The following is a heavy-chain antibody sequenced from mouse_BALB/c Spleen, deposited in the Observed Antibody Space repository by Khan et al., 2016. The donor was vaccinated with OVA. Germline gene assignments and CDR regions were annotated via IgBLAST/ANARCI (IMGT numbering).Heavy chain of an antibody. J-gene: IGHJ2*01. Sequence: VQLKESGPGLVKPSQSLSLTCTVTGYSITSGYAWNWIRQFPGNKLAWMGYISYSGVTSYTPSLKSRISITRYQSKNQFFLQMDSVTTGDTATYYCAGGNYYGYYFDYWGQGTTLTVSS. CDR2: ISYSGVT. D-gene: IGHD1-1*01. CDR1: GYSITSGYA. V-gene: IGHV3-2*02. CDR3: AGGNYYGYYFDY.